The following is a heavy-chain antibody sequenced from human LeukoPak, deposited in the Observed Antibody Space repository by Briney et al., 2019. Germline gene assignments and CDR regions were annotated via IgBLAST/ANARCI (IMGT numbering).Heavy chain of an antibody. CDR2: IYHRRST. D-gene: IGHD6-19*01. CDR3: ARSLQWLVRGGPSWFDP. Sequence: SETLSLTRAVSGYSISSGYYWGWIRQPPGKGLEWIGSIYHRRSTYYNPSLKSRVTISVDTSKNQFSLKLSSVTAADTAVYYCARSLQWLVRGGPSWFDPWGEGPLVTVSS. J-gene: IGHJ5*02. CDR1: GYSISSGYY. V-gene: IGHV4-38-2*01.